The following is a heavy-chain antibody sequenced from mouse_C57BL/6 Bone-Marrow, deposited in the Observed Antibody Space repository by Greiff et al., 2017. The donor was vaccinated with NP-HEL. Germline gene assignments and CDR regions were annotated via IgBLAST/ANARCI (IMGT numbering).Heavy chain of an antibody. CDR1: GFTFSSYG. V-gene: IGHV5-6*01. CDR3: ARHYYSNYFDY. J-gene: IGHJ2*01. CDR2: ISSGGSYT. Sequence: EVKVVESGGDLVKPGGSLKLSCAASGFTFSSYGMCWVRQTPDKRLEWVATISSGGSYTYYPDSVKGRFTISRDNAKNTLYLQMSSLKSEDTAMYYCARHYYSNYFDYWGQGTTLTVSS. D-gene: IGHD2-5*01.